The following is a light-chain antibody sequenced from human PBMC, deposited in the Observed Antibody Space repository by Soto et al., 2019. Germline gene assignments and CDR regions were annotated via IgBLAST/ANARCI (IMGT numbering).Light chain of an antibody. CDR3: TSWDDSLSGVV. CDR1: TSNIGTNP. V-gene: IGLV1-44*01. CDR2: SDR. Sequence: QSVLTQPPSASGTPGQRVTISCSGSTSNIGTNPVSWYQQLPGTAPKLLIHSDRQRPSGVPARFSGSKSGTSASLAISGLQSDDETDYYCTSWDDSLSGVVFGGGTTLTVL. J-gene: IGLJ2*01.